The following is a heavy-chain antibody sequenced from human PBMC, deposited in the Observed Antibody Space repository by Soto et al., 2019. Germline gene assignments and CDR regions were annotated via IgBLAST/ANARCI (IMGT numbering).Heavy chain of an antibody. CDR1: GGSISSGGYY. J-gene: IGHJ6*02. CDR2: IYYSGST. Sequence: QVQLQESGPGLVKPSQTLSLTCTVSGGSISSGGYYWSWIRQHPGKGLEWIGYIYYSGSTYYNPSLKSRVTISVDTSKNQFSLKLSSVTAADTAVYYCARAAIMDQHEVGYYYYYGMDVWGQGTTVTVSS. V-gene: IGHV4-31*03. CDR3: ARAAIMDQHEVGYYYYYGMDV. D-gene: IGHD2-2*01.